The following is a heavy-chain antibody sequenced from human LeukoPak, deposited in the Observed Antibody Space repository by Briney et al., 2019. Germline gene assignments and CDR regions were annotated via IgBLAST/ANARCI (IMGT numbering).Heavy chain of an antibody. J-gene: IGHJ6*02. V-gene: IGHV1-2*04. D-gene: IGHD2-21*01. CDR3: ARKIPTIRYGMDV. CDR1: GYTFTGYY. CDR2: INPNSGGT. Sequence: ASVKVSCKASGYTFTGYYMHWVRQAPGQGLEWMGWINPNSGGTNYAQKFQGWVTMTRDTSISTAYMELSRLRSEDTAVYYCARKIPTIRYGMDVWGQGTTVTVSS.